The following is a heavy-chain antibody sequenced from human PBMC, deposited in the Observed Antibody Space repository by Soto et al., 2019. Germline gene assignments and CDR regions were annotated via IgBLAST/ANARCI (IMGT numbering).Heavy chain of an antibody. Sequence: EVQLLESGGGLVQPGGSLRLSCAASGFTFSSYAMSWVRQAPGKGLELVSAISGSGGRTYYEDSVKGRFTISRDNSENTLYMQMTSLRAEATAVYYCAKALRDQHLAEDDAFDIWGQGTMVTFSS. CDR1: GFTFSSYA. CDR2: ISGSGGRT. CDR3: AKALRDQHLAEDDAFDI. D-gene: IGHD6-13*01. J-gene: IGHJ3*02. V-gene: IGHV3-23*01.